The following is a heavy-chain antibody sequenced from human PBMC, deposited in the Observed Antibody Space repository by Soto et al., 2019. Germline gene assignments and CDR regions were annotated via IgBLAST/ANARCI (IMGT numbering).Heavy chain of an antibody. J-gene: IGHJ6*02. Sequence: GGSLRVSCAASGFTFSSDGMHWVRQAPGKGLEWVAVIWYDGSNKYYADSVKGRFTISRDNSKNTLYLQMNSLRAEDTAAYYCASWGSGSSHYYYYGMDVWGQGTTVTVSS. D-gene: IGHD3-10*01. CDR1: GFTFSSDG. CDR3: ASWGSGSSHYYYYGMDV. V-gene: IGHV3-33*01. CDR2: IWYDGSNK.